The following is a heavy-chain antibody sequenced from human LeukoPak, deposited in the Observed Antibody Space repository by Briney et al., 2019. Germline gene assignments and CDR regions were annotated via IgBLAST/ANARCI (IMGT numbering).Heavy chain of an antibody. D-gene: IGHD1-26*01. Sequence: GGSLRLSCVASGFAFSTYSMNWVRQAPGKGLEWVSSITSTSGYIYYAESVKGRFSISRDNAKNSLYLQMNSLRAEDTAVYYCARVGGGSHYFDYWGQGTLATVSS. CDR1: GFAFSTYS. CDR2: ITSTSGYI. CDR3: ARVGGGSHYFDY. J-gene: IGHJ4*02. V-gene: IGHV3-21*01.